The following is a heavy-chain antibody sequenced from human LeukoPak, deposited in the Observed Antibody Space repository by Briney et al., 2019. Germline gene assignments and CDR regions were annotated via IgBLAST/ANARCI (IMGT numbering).Heavy chain of an antibody. CDR2: IYYSGST. CDR1: GGSISSYY. J-gene: IGHJ4*02. D-gene: IGHD5-18*01. Sequence: SETLSLTCTVSGGSISSYYWSWIRQPPGKGLEWIGYIYYSGSTNYNPSLKSRVTISVDTSKNQFSLKLSSVTAADTAVYYYARADTAMVFDYWGQGTLVTVSS. V-gene: IGHV4-59*01. CDR3: ARADTAMVFDY.